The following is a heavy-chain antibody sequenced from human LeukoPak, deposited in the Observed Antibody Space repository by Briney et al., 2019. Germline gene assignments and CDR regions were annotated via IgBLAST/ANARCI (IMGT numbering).Heavy chain of an antibody. CDR2: IYPGDSDT. Sequence: GESLKISCKGSGYSFTSYWIGWVRQMPGKGLEWMGIIYPGDSDTRYSPSFQGQVTISADKSISTAYLQWSSLKASDTAMYYCARLGDYGDLTPGVYYFDYWGQGTLVTVSS. CDR1: GYSFTSYW. V-gene: IGHV5-51*01. J-gene: IGHJ4*02. D-gene: IGHD4-17*01. CDR3: ARLGDYGDLTPGVYYFDY.